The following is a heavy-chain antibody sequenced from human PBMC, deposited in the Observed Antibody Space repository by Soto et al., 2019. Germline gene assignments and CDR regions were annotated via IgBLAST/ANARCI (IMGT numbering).Heavy chain of an antibody. D-gene: IGHD6-19*01. CDR2: IYYSGST. CDR3: ARELGAVGGGGHFDY. CDR1: GGSISSYY. J-gene: IGHJ4*02. Sequence: QVQLQESGPGLVKPSETLSLTCTVSGGSISSYYWSWIRQPPGKGLEWIGYIYYSGSTNYNPSLKNPVTTAVGTSKTQFSRKLSSVTAAVTALYDWARELGAVGGGGHFDYWGQGTLVTVSS. V-gene: IGHV4-59*01.